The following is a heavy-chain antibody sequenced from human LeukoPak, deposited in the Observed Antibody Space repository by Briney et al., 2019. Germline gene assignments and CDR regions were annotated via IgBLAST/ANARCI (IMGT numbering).Heavy chain of an antibody. J-gene: IGHJ2*01. Sequence: GGSLRLSCAASGFTFSSYAMHWVRQAPGKGLEWVAVISYDGSNKYYADSVKGRFTISRDNPKNTLYLQMNSLRAEDTAVYYCARDDILTSRAFDLWGRGTLVTVSS. V-gene: IGHV3-30*04. CDR3: ARDDILTSRAFDL. CDR2: ISYDGSNK. D-gene: IGHD3-9*01. CDR1: GFTFSSYA.